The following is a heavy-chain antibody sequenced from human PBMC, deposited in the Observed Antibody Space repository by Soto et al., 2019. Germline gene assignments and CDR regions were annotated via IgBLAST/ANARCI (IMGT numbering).Heavy chain of an antibody. V-gene: IGHV4-59*08. Sequence: SETLSLTCTVSGGSISSYYWRWIRQPPGNGLEWIGYIYYSGSTNYNPSLKSRVTISVDTSKNQFSLKLSSVTAADTAVYYCAGRHGGHLDYWGQGTLVTVSS. J-gene: IGHJ4*02. D-gene: IGHD2-15*01. CDR2: IYYSGST. CDR3: AGRHGGHLDY. CDR1: GGSISSYY.